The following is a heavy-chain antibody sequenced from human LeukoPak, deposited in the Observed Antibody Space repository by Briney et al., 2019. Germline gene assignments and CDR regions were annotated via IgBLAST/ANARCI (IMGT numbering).Heavy chain of an antibody. D-gene: IGHD1-26*01. V-gene: IGHV4-59*01. CDR3: ATTLGAAFDI. Sequence: PSETLSLTCTVSGGSISSYYWSWIRQPPGKGLEWIGYIYYSRSTNYNPSLKSRVTISVDTSKNQFSLKLSSVTAADTAVYYCATTLGAAFDIWGQGTMVTVSS. CDR1: GGSISSYY. J-gene: IGHJ3*02. CDR2: IYYSRST.